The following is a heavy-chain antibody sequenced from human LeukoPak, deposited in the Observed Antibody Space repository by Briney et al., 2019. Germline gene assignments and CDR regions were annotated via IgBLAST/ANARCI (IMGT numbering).Heavy chain of an antibody. CDR2: MNPNSGNT. D-gene: IGHD3-3*01. J-gene: IGHJ3*02. Sequence: ASVKVSCEASGYTFTSYDINWVRQATGQGLEWMGWMNPNSGNTGYAQKFQGRVTITRNTSISTAYMELSSLRSEDTAVYYCARGRRMTIFGVVITLDAFDIWGQGTMVTVSS. CDR3: ARGRRMTIFGVVITLDAFDI. V-gene: IGHV1-8*03. CDR1: GYTFTSYD.